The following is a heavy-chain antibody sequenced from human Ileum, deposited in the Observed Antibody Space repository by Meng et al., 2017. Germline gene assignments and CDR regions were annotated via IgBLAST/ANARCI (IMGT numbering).Heavy chain of an antibody. CDR1: VYTFTDYY. CDR3: SGASSSSYLGY. V-gene: IGHV1-2*06. D-gene: IGHD6-13*01. J-gene: IGHJ4*02. CDR2: INPKSGIR. Sequence: QVQLVQSGAEVKKPGASVKVSCKTSVYTFTDYYIKWLRHAPGQGLEWMGRINPKSGIRHYAQKFQGRVTMTSDTSTSTAYMGVSGLTSDDTAVYYCSGASSSSYLGYWGQGTLVTVSS.